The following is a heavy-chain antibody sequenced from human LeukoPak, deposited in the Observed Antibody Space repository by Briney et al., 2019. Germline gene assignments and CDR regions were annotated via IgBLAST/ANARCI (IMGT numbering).Heavy chain of an antibody. V-gene: IGHV1-18*01. Sequence: ASVKVSCKASGYTFTSYGISWVRQAPGQGLEWMGWISAYNGNTNYAQKLQGRVTMTTDTSTSTAYMELRSLRSDDTAVYYRARVTGPDSSGWFSHYYYYYGMDVWGQGTTVTVSS. CDR3: ARVTGPDSSGWFSHYYYYYGMDV. D-gene: IGHD6-19*01. CDR2: ISAYNGNT. J-gene: IGHJ6*02. CDR1: GYTFTSYG.